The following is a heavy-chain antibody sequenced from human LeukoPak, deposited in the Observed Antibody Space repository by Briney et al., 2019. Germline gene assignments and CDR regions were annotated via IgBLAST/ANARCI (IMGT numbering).Heavy chain of an antibody. CDR1: GYTFTNSY. Sequence: GASVKVSCKASGYTFTNSYIHWVRQAPGQVLEWMGLINPDGGNTNYAQNFQGRVTLTRDTSTSTVYMELSSLRSEDTAVYYCARSGPTYYYGSSGWNYWGQGTLVTVSS. CDR3: ARSGPTYYYGSSGWNY. CDR2: INPDGGNT. V-gene: IGHV1-46*01. J-gene: IGHJ4*02. D-gene: IGHD3-22*01.